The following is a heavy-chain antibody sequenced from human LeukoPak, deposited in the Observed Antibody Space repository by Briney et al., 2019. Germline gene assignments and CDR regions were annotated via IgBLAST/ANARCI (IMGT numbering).Heavy chain of an antibody. D-gene: IGHD4-17*01. J-gene: IGHJ5*02. CDR3: ARGGRRNYGDYEVWFDP. CDR2: INHSGST. Sequence: SETLSLTCAVYGGSFSGYYWSWIRQPPGKGLEWIGEINHSGSTNYNPSLKSRVTISVDTSKNQFSLKLSSVTAADTAVYYCARGGRRNYGDYEVWFDPWGQGTLVAVSS. CDR1: GGSFSGYY. V-gene: IGHV4-34*01.